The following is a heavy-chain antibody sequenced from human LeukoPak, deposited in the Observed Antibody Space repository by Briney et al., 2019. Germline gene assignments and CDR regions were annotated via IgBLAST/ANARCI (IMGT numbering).Heavy chain of an antibody. CDR2: IYSSGTT. V-gene: IGHV4-4*07. CDR1: GGSINTYY. D-gene: IGHD2-21*02. J-gene: IGHJ3*02. Sequence: SETLSLTCTVSGGSINTYYWSWIRQPAGKGLEWIGRIYSSGTTHYNPSLKSRVTMSVDTSKNQFSLKLSSVTAADTAVYYCAGAYCGGDCYSGRTFDIWGQGTMVTVSS. CDR3: AGAYCGGDCYSGRTFDI.